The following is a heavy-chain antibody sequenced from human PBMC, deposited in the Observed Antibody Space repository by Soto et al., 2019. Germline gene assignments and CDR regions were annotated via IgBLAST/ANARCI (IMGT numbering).Heavy chain of an antibody. J-gene: IGHJ6*02. CDR2: IYSGGST. V-gene: IGHV3-53*01. CDR1: GFTVSSNY. D-gene: IGHD2-21*02. Sequence: PGGSLRLSCAASGFTVSSNYMSWVRQAPGKGLEWVSVIYSGGSTYYADSVKGRFTISTDNSKNTLYLQMNSLRAEDTAVYYCARVLAYCGGDCYKLSYYYGMDVWGQGTTVTVSS. CDR3: ARVLAYCGGDCYKLSYYYGMDV.